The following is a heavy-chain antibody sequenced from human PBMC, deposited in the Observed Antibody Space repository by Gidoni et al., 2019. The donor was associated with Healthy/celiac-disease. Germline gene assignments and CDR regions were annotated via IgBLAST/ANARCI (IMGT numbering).Heavy chain of an antibody. Sequence: QVQLVQSGAEVKKPGASVKVSCKASGYTFTSYAMHWVRQAPGQRLEWMGWINAGNGNTKYSQKFQGRVTITRDTSASTAYMELSSLRSEDTAVYYCARERGGSYSLDYWGQGTLVTVSS. V-gene: IGHV1-3*01. J-gene: IGHJ4*02. CDR2: INAGNGNT. CDR1: GYTFTSYA. D-gene: IGHD1-26*01. CDR3: ARERGGSYSLDY.